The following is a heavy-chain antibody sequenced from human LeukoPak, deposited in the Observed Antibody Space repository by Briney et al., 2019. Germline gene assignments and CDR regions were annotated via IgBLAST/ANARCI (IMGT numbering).Heavy chain of an antibody. V-gene: IGHV1-2*02. CDR2: IHPNNGDT. D-gene: IGHD1-1*01. Sequence: ASVKVSCKASGYTFSGTGWYLYWLRQAPGQGLECMGWIHPNNGDTAYAQKFEGRVAMTRDTSISTAYMELRRLRPDDTAVYYCAAVGWVGGTTPQNFHRWGQGTLVTVSS. CDR1: GYTFSGTGWY. J-gene: IGHJ4*02. CDR3: AAVGWVGGTTPQNFHR.